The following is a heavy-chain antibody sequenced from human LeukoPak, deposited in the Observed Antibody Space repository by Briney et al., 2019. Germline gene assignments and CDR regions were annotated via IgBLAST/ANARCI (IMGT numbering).Heavy chain of an antibody. CDR1: GYTFTSYY. V-gene: IGHV1-46*01. J-gene: IGHJ6*03. D-gene: IGHD2-2*01. CDR2: INPSGGST. CDR3: ARDLLVVVPAASFDSYYYYMDV. Sequence: ASVKVSYKASGYTFTSYYMHWVRQAPGQGLEWMGIINPSGGSTSYAQKFQGRVTMTRDMSTSTVYMELSSLRSEDTAVYYCARDLLVVVPAASFDSYYYYMDVWGKGTTVTVSS.